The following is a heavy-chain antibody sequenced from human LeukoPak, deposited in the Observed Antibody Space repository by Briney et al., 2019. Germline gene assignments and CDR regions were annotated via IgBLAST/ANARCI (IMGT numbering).Heavy chain of an antibody. D-gene: IGHD6-13*01. CDR3: ASGGSSWNIDY. V-gene: IGHV4-39*01. CDR1: GGSISSSSYY. J-gene: IGHJ4*02. CDR2: IYYSGST. Sequence: PSETLSLTCTVSGGSISSSSYYWGWIRQPPGERLEWIGSIYYSGSTYYNPSLKSRVTISVDTSKNQFSLKLSSVTAADTAVYYCASGGSSWNIDYWGQGTLVTVSS.